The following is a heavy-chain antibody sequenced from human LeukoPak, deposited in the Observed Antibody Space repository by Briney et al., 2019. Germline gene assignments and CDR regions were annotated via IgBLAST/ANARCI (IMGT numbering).Heavy chain of an antibody. J-gene: IGHJ3*02. CDR1: GSSIGAYS. CDR3: ARHRAEMATITDDAFDM. Sequence: NPSETLSLTCTVSGSSIGAYSWSWIRQPPGKGLEWIGYIYTTGSTHHNPSLKSRVTMSLDRSKNQFSLRLTYVTAAGTAVFYCARHRAEMATITDDAFDMWGRGTMVTVSS. CDR2: IYTTGST. V-gene: IGHV4-4*09. D-gene: IGHD5-24*01.